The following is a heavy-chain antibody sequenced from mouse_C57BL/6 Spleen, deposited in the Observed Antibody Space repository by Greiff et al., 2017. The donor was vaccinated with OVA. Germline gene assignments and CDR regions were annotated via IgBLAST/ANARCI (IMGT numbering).Heavy chain of an antibody. V-gene: IGHV5-9-1*02. CDR1: GFTFSSYA. CDR2: ISSGGDYI. CDR3: TRERGLLYAMDY. D-gene: IGHD1-1*01. J-gene: IGHJ4*01. Sequence: EVQLVESGAGLVKPGGSLKLSCAASGFTFSSYAMSWVRQTPEKRLEWVAYISSGGDYIYYADTVKGRFTISRDNARNTLYLQMSSLKSEDTAMYYCTRERGLLYAMDYWGQGTSVTVSS.